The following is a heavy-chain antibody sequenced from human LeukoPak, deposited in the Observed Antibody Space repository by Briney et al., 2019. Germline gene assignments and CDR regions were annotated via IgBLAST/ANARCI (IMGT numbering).Heavy chain of an antibody. V-gene: IGHV4-59*08. CDR3: ARQPQVSYYYYGMDV. Sequence: KPSETLSLTCTVPGGSISSYYWSWIRQPPGKGLEWIGYIFYSGSTNYNPSLKSRVTISLDTPKNQFSLKLSSVTAADTAVYYCARQPQVSYYYYGMDVWGQGTTVTVSS. CDR2: IFYSGST. CDR1: GGSISSYY. J-gene: IGHJ6*02.